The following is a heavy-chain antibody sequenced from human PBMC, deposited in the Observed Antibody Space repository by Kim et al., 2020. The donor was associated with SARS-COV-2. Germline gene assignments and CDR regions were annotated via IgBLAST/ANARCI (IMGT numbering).Heavy chain of an antibody. CDR3: ARGDRDCSSTSCYKGYYYGMDV. V-gene: IGHV1-69*13. Sequence: SVKVSCKASGGTFSSYAISWVRQAPGQGLEWMGGIIPIFGTANYAQKFQGRVTITADESTSTAYMELSSLRSEDTAVYYCARGDRDCSSTSCYKGYYYGMDVWGQGTTVTVSS. D-gene: IGHD2-2*02. J-gene: IGHJ6*02. CDR1: GGTFSSYA. CDR2: IIPIFGTA.